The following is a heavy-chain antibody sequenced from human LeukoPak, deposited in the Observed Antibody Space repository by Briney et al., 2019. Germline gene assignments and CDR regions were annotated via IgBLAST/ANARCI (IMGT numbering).Heavy chain of an antibody. CDR2: IDYSGTT. J-gene: IGHJ5*02. CDR1: GGSISSSGYY. V-gene: IGHV4-61*08. CDR3: ARDNALASGKYWFDP. Sequence: SETLSLTCTVSGGSISSSGYYWGWIRQTPGKGLEWIGYIDYSGTTNYNPSLKSRVTISVDTSKNQFSLKLSSVTAADTAVYYCARDNALASGKYWFDPWGQGTLVTVSS. D-gene: IGHD3-10*01.